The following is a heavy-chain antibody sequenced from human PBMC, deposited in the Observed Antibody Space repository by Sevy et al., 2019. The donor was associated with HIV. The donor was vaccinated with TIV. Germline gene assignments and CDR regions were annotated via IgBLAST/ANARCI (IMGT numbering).Heavy chain of an antibody. CDR3: SRSVYGSGTYLNDY. CDR2: INPKDGGT. Sequence: ASVKVSCKASGYLFSGYYVHWVRQAPGQGLEWMGWINPKDGGTNYPQKFQGRVTMTTDTSISTAYLELNRLTSDDTAMFYCSRSVYGSGTYLNDYWGQGTLITVSS. CDR1: GYLFSGYY. J-gene: IGHJ4*02. V-gene: IGHV1-2*02. D-gene: IGHD3-10*01.